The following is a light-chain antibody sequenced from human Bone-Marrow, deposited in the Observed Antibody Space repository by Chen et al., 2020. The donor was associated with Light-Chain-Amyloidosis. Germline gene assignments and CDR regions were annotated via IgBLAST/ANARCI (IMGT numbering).Light chain of an antibody. CDR2: TDD. Sequence: QSVLTQPPSASETPGQRVSISCSGGSSNIGTNTVNWYRQLPGTAPKLLIYTDDQRPSGVPDRLSVSKSGTSASLTISGLQSDDEADYYCAAWDDDRNGWVFGGGTKLTVL. CDR1: SSNIGTNT. V-gene: IGLV1-44*01. J-gene: IGLJ3*02. CDR3: AAWDDDRNGWV.